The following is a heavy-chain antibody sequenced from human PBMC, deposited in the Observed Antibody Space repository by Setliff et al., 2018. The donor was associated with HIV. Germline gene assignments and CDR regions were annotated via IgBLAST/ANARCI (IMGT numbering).Heavy chain of an antibody. CDR2: IYYSGST. CDR3: ARHNTGYSYGYDYYYYMDV. D-gene: IGHD5-18*01. V-gene: IGHV4-39*01. CDR1: GGSISSGGYY. J-gene: IGHJ6*03. Sequence: PSETLSLTCTVSGGSISSGGYYWSWIRQPPGRGLEWIGTIYYSGSTYYNPSLKSRVTISTDTSKNQFSLKVRSVTAADTAVYYCARHNTGYSYGYDYYYYMDVWGKGTTVTVSS.